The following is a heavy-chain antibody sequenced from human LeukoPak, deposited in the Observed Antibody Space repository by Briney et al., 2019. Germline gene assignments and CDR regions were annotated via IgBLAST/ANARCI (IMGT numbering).Heavy chain of an antibody. D-gene: IGHD3-9*01. CDR2: ISYDGSNK. J-gene: IGHJ3*02. Sequence: PGGSLRLSCAASGFTFHRYAMHWVRQAPGKGLEWVAVISYDGSNKYYADSVKSRFTFSRDNSKNTLFLQMSSLRIEDTAVYYCARNTYYDISRRGGAFDIWGQGTMATVSS. CDR3: ARNTYYDISRRGGAFDI. CDR1: GFTFHRYA. V-gene: IGHV3-30-3*01.